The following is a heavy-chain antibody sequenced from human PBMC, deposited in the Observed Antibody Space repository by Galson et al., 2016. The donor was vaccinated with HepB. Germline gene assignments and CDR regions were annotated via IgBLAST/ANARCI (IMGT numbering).Heavy chain of an antibody. V-gene: IGHV4-4*02. Sequence: ETLSLTCSVSGGSISTTRWWSWVRQPPGKGLEWIGETFVDGNTDYHPSLMSRITISVDKSQNQLSLKLMSVTAADTAVYYCAIHLTTSVTSGFDYCCPGTLVTVSS. J-gene: IGHJ4*02. CDR2: TFVDGNT. CDR3: AIHLTTSVTSGFDY. CDR1: GGSISTTRW. D-gene: IGHD1/OR15-1a*01.